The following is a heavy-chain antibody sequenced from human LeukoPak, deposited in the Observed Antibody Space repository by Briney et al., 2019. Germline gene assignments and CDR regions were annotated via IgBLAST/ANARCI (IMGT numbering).Heavy chain of an antibody. Sequence: ASVKVSCKASGYTFTSYDINWVRQATGQGLEWMGWMNPNSGNTGYAQKFQGRVTITRNTSISTAYMELSSLRSEDTAVYYCARGGVLRSLEWDYNWFDPWGQGTLVTVSS. CDR3: ARGGVLRSLEWDYNWFDP. CDR1: GYTFTSYD. CDR2: MNPNSGNT. V-gene: IGHV1-8*03. D-gene: IGHD3-3*01. J-gene: IGHJ5*02.